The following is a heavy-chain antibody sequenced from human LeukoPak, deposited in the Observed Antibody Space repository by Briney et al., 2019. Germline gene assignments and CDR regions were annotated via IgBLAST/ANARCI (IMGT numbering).Heavy chain of an antibody. J-gene: IGHJ6*03. CDR2: INHSGST. D-gene: IGHD3-3*01. Sequence: SETLSHTCAVYGGSFSGYYWSWIRQPPGKGLEWIGEINHSGSTNYNPSLKSRVTISVDTSKNQFSLKLSSVTAADTAVYYCARGRDYDFWSGYYNYYYYMDVWGKGTTVTVSS. CDR3: ARGRDYDFWSGYYNYYYYMDV. V-gene: IGHV4-34*01. CDR1: GGSFSGYY.